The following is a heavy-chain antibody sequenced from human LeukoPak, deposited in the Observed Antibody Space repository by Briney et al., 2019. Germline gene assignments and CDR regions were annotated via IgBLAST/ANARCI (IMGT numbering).Heavy chain of an antibody. J-gene: IGHJ4*02. D-gene: IGHD6-13*01. CDR2: INAGNGNT. CDR1: GYTFTSYA. V-gene: IGHV1-3*01. Sequence: GASVTVSCTASGYTFTSYAMHWVRQAHGQRLEWMGWINAGNGNTKYSQKFQGRVTITRDTSASTAYMELSSLRSEDTAVYYCARVQVRYSSSWYLPGDYWGQGTLVTVSS. CDR3: ARVQVRYSSSWYLPGDY.